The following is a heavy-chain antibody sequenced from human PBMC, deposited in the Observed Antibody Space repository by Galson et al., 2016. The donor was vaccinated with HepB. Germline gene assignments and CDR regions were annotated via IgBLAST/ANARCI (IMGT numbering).Heavy chain of an antibody. CDR1: GFTLTHYG. CDR2: IWYDGSYK. Sequence: SLRLSCATSGFTLTHYGMLWVRQAPGKGLEWVAVIWYDGSYKYYADSVEGRFTISRDISENTVYLQMNSLRGEDTAVYYCARPSSGIHNYWGQGTLVTVSS. D-gene: IGHD1-26*01. J-gene: IGHJ4*02. CDR3: ARPSSGIHNY. V-gene: IGHV3-33*01.